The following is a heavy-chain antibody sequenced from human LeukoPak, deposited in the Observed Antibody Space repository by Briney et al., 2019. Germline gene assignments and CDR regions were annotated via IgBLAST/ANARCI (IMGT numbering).Heavy chain of an antibody. D-gene: IGHD6-13*01. Sequence: NRGEALKISCKGSGYSFTSYWIGWVRHVPGKGLEYMGIIYPGDSDTRYSPSFQGHVNISADKSISTAYLQWSSLKASDTAMYYCARHPGIAAAFDIWGQGTMVTVSS. V-gene: IGHV5-51*01. J-gene: IGHJ3*02. CDR3: ARHPGIAAAFDI. CDR1: GYSFTSYW. CDR2: IYPGDSDT.